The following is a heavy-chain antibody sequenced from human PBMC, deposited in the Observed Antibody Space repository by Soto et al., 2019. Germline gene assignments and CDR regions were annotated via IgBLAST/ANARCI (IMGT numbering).Heavy chain of an antibody. CDR2: VYYSGST. V-gene: IGHV4-61*01. CDR1: GGSVSSGSHY. J-gene: IGHJ4*02. CDR3: ARGHDFWSGFSYFDY. D-gene: IGHD3-3*01. Sequence: QVQLQKSGPGLVKPSETLSLTCTVSGGSVSSGSHYWSWIRQPPGKRLEWVGYVYYSGSTNYNPSLQSRVTISVDTSKNQFSLKLNSVTAADTAVYYCARGHDFWSGFSYFDYWGQGTLVTVSS.